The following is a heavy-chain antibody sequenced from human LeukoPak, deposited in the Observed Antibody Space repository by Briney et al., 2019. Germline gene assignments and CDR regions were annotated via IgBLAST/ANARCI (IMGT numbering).Heavy chain of an antibody. J-gene: IGHJ4*02. Sequence: GGSLRLSCAASGFIFSSFSMNWVRQAPGKGLEWVSYISSSSSTIYYADSVKGRFTISRDNGKNSLYLQMNSLRAEDTAVYYCARVLHKRNYDSGTYYIYWGQGTLVTVSS. D-gene: IGHD3-22*01. V-gene: IGHV3-48*01. CDR2: ISSSSSTI. CDR3: ARVLHKRNYDSGTYYIY. CDR1: GFIFSSFS.